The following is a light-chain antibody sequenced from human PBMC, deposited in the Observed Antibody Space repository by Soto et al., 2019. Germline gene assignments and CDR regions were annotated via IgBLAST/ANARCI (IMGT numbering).Light chain of an antibody. CDR2: GAS. CDR3: QQYGSSPQT. V-gene: IGKV3-20*01. Sequence: EIVLTQSPGTLSLSPGESATLSCRASQYVSVRFLAWYQQKPGQAPRLLIYGASDRATGIPDRFTGSGSGTDFTLTINRLEPEDFAVYFCQQYGSSPQTFDQGTKVEIK. J-gene: IGKJ1*01. CDR1: QYVSVRF.